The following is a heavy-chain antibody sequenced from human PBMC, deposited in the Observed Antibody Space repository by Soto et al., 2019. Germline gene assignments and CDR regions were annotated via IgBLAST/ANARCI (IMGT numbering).Heavy chain of an antibody. CDR1: GFTFSSYG. D-gene: IGHD1-1*01. Sequence: ESGGGVVQPGRSLRLSCAASGFTFSSYGMHWVRQAPGKGLEWVAVISYDGSNEYYADSVKGRFTISRDNSKNTLYLQMNSLRAEDTAVYYCAKDASNCMDVWGQGTTVTVSS. CDR2: ISYDGSNE. J-gene: IGHJ6*02. V-gene: IGHV3-30*18. CDR3: AKDASNCMDV.